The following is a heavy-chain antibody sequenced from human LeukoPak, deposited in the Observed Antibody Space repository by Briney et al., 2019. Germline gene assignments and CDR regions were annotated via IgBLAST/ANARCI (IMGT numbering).Heavy chain of an antibody. CDR2: IYYSGST. J-gene: IGHJ4*02. D-gene: IGHD6-13*01. CDR3: ARAGYSSSWYDY. CDR1: GGSISSSSYY. Sequence: SETLSLTCTVSGGSISSSSYYWGWIRQPPGKGLEWIGSIYYSGSTYYNPSLKSRVTISVDTSKNQFSLKLSSVTAADTAVYYCARAGYSSSWYDYRGQGTLVTVSS. V-gene: IGHV4-39*07.